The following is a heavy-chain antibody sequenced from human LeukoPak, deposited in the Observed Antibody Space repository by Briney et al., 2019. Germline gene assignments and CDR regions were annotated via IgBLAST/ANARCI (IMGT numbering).Heavy chain of an antibody. J-gene: IGHJ4*02. CDR1: GFTFSNAW. D-gene: IGHD6-19*01. CDR2: IKSKTDGGTT. CDR3: TTASGSGWLVPFDY. Sequence: GGSLRLSCAASGFTFSNAWMSWVRQAPGKGLEWVGRIKSKTDGGTTDYAAPVKGRFTISRDDSKNTLYLQMNSLKTEDTAVYYCTTASGSGWLVPFDYWGQGTLVTVSS. V-gene: IGHV3-15*01.